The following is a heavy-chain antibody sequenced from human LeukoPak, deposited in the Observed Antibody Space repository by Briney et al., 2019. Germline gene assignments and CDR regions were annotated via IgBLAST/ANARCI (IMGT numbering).Heavy chain of an antibody. CDR3: ARDPWYYYDSSGLNWFDP. D-gene: IGHD3-22*01. CDR1: GFTFSSYG. Sequence: GGTLRLSCAASGFTFSSYGMSWVRQAPGKGLEWVSAISGSGGSTYYADSVKGRFTISRDNSKNSLYLQMNSLRAEDTAVYYCARDPWYYYDSSGLNWFDPWGQGTLVTVSS. J-gene: IGHJ5*02. V-gene: IGHV3-23*01. CDR2: ISGSGGST.